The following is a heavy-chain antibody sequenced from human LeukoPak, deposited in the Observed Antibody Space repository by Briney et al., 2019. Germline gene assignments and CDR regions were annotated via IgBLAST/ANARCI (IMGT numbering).Heavy chain of an antibody. CDR1: GGSIRNTSYY. J-gene: IGHJ6*02. V-gene: IGHV4-39*07. CDR3: ARTGYCSSKYCDYYGMDV. Sequence: SGTPSLTRRVSGGSIRNTSYYLGWIRHPPRKGPGGVWGLPYSGSTNYNSSLKSRVTISEDTSKNQFSLKLSSMTAADSAVYYCARTGYCSSKYCDYYGMDVWGQGTTVIVSS. CDR2: LPYSGST. D-gene: IGHD6-13*01.